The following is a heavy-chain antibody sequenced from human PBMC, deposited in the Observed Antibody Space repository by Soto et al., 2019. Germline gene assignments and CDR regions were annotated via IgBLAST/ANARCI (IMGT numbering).Heavy chain of an antibody. CDR2: IDGGGSGT. CDR1: EFTLSNYW. D-gene: IGHD5-12*01. CDR3: ARGGRGGSFDY. Sequence: GGSLRLSCAASEFTLSNYWMHWVRQGPGKGPVWVSRIDGGGSGTTYADSVKGRFTISRDIAKNTLYLQMSSLRAEDSAVYYCARGGRGGSFDYWGQGTLVTVSS. J-gene: IGHJ4*02. V-gene: IGHV3-74*01.